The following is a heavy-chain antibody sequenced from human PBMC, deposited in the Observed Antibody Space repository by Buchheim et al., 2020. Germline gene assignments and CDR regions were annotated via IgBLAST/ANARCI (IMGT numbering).Heavy chain of an antibody. CDR2: ISYDGSNK. CDR1: LFTFSSYA. Sequence: QVQLVESGGGVVQPGRSLRLSCAASLFTFSSYAMHWVRQAPGKGLEWVAIISYDGSNKYYADSVKGRFTISRDNSKNTLYLQMNSLRAEDTAVYYCARGYYYDSSGYYTFSYYFDYWGQGTL. D-gene: IGHD3-22*01. CDR3: ARGYYYDSSGYYTFSYYFDY. J-gene: IGHJ4*02. V-gene: IGHV3-30-3*01.